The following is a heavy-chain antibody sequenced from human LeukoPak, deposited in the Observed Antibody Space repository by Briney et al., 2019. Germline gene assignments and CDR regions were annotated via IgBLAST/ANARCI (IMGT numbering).Heavy chain of an antibody. CDR1: GFTFSSYG. CDR2: IWYDGSNK. J-gene: IGHJ4*02. CDR3: ARDGRYSYGTGTFDY. D-gene: IGHD5-18*01. V-gene: IGHV3-33*01. Sequence: GGSLRLSCAASGFTFSSYGMHWARQAPGKGLEWVAVIWYDGSNKYYADSVKGRFTISRDNSKNTLCLQMNSLRAEDTAVYYCARDGRYSYGTGTFDYWGQGTLVTVSS.